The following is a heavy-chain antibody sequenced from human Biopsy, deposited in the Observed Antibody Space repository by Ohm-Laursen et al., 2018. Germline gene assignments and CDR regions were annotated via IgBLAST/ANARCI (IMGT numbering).Heavy chain of an antibody. D-gene: IGHD3-22*01. J-gene: IGHJ3*01. Sequence: SETLSLTCHVSGGDINNYYWSWIRQPAGKGLEWIGRIYPGGSTNYNPSLKSRVTMSVDTSKKQLSLRLRSVTAADTAMYYCASVVLGPTNDAFDLWGQGTMVGVSS. CDR3: ASVVLGPTNDAFDL. CDR2: IYPGGST. CDR1: GGDINNYY. V-gene: IGHV4-4*07.